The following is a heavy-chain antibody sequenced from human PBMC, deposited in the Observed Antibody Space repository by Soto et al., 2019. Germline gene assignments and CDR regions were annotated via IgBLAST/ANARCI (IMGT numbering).Heavy chain of an antibody. CDR1: GFSFNTYA. Sequence: EVQLLESGGGLVQPGGSLRLSCAASGFSFNTYAMSWVRQARGKGPEWVSTVSASGGSTYSADSVKGRFTISRDNSKNTLHLQMNSLRAEDTAVYYCAKTMGDCSGGSCYGAYSMDVWGQGITVTVSS. V-gene: IGHV3-23*01. D-gene: IGHD2-15*01. CDR2: VSASGGST. J-gene: IGHJ6*02. CDR3: AKTMGDCSGGSCYGAYSMDV.